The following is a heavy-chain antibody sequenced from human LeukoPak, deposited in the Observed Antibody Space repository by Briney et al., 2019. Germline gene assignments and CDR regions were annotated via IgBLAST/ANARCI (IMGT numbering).Heavy chain of an antibody. CDR1: GGTFSSYA. CDR3: AREDYYGSSGYYSNWFDP. D-gene: IGHD3-22*01. CDR2: IIPIFGTA. Sequence: SVKVSCKASGGTFSSYAISWVRQAPGQGLEWMGGIIPIFGTANYAQKFQGRVTITTDESTSTAYMELSSLRSEDTAVYYCAREDYYGSSGYYSNWFDPWGQGTLVTVSS. J-gene: IGHJ5*02. V-gene: IGHV1-69*05.